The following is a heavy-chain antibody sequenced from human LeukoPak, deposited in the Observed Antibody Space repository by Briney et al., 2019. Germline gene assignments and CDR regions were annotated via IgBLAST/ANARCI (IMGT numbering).Heavy chain of an antibody. D-gene: IGHD2-2*01. Sequence: AASVKVSCKASGYTFTSYGISWVRQAPGQGLEWMGWISAYNGNTNYAQKLQGRVTMTTDTSTSTAYMELRSLRSDDTAVYCCATVVVPAYNWFDPWGQGTLVTVSS. CDR1: GYTFTSYG. CDR3: ATVVVPAYNWFDP. V-gene: IGHV1-18*01. CDR2: ISAYNGNT. J-gene: IGHJ5*02.